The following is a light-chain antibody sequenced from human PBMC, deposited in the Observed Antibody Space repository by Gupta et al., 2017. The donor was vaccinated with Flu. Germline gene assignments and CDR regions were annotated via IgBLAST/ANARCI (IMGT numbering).Light chain of an antibody. CDR1: QSVLYSSNNKDY. CDR3: QQDYNHPRT. CDR2: WAS. Sequence: SLGERATINCKSSQSVLYSSNNKDYLAWYQQKPGQPPKLLIYWASARESGVPDRFSGSGSETDFTLTISSLQAEDVAVYYCQQDYNHPRTFGQGTKVEIK. V-gene: IGKV4-1*01. J-gene: IGKJ1*01.